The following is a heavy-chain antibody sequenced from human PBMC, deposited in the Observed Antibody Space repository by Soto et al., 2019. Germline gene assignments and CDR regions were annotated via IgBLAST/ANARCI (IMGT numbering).Heavy chain of an antibody. V-gene: IGHV3-48*02. CDR1: GFTFSSYS. CDR3: AREQSIFGVVIINYYGMDV. CDR2: ISSSSSSTI. J-gene: IGHJ6*02. Sequence: GGSLRLSCAASGFTFSSYSMNWVRQAPGKGLEWVSYISSSSSSTIYYADSVKGRFTISRDNAKNSLYLQMNSLRDEDTAVYYCAREQSIFGVVIINYYGMDVWGQGTTVTV. D-gene: IGHD3-3*01.